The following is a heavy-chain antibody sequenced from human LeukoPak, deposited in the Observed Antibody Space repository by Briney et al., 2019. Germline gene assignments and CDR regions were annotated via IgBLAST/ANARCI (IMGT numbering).Heavy chain of an antibody. Sequence: SETLSLTCAVYGGSLSGYYWSWIRQPPGKGLEWIGEINHSGSTNYNPSLKSRVTISVDTSKNQFSLKLSSVTAADTAVYYCARGRVDTAMVISSYYYGMDVWGKGTTVTVSS. CDR1: GGSLSGYY. J-gene: IGHJ6*04. CDR2: INHSGST. V-gene: IGHV4-34*01. D-gene: IGHD5-18*01. CDR3: ARGRVDTAMVISSYYYGMDV.